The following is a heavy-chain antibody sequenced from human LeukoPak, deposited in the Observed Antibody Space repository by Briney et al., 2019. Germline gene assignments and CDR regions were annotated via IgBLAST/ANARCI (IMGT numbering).Heavy chain of an antibody. D-gene: IGHD4-11*01. Sequence: GGSLRLSCAASGFTFSSYGMHWVRQAPGKGLEWVAVISYDGSNKYYADSVKGRFTISRDNSNNTLYLQMNSLRAEDTAVYYCAKLTTSWGQGTLVTVSS. CDR2: ISYDGSNK. CDR3: AKLTTS. J-gene: IGHJ4*02. V-gene: IGHV3-30*18. CDR1: GFTFSSYG.